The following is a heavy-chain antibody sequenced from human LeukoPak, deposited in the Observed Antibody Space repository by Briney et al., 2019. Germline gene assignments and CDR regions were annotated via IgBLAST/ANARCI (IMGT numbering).Heavy chain of an antibody. CDR1: GYTFTSYG. Sequence: GASVKVSCKSSGYTFTSYGITWVRQAPGQGLEWMGWISAYNGDTHSAQKLQGRVSMTTDTSTSTAYMELRSLRSDGTAVYYCARAHCSGGSCYGGSYFYYYMDVWGKGTTVTISS. V-gene: IGHV1-18*01. CDR2: ISAYNGDT. J-gene: IGHJ6*03. CDR3: ARAHCSGGSCYGGSYFYYYMDV. D-gene: IGHD2-15*01.